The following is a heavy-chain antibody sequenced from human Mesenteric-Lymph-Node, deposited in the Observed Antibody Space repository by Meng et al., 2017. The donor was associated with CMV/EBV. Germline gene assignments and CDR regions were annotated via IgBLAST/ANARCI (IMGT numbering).Heavy chain of an antibody. Sequence: SGFTARDNYISWVRQAPGKGLEWVSVIYIGDSTHYADSVKGRFTISRDDSKNTFYLQISSLRPEDTAVYYCARTVYINYWEYFFDSWGRGTLVTVSS. CDR3: ARTVYINYWEYFFDS. V-gene: IGHV3-66*02. D-gene: IGHD4-11*01. J-gene: IGHJ4*02. CDR2: IYIGDST. CDR1: GFTARDNY.